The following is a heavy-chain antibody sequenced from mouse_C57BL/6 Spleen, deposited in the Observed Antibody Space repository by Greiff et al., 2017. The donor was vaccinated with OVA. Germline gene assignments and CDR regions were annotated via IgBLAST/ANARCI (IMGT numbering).Heavy chain of an antibody. CDR2: ISDGGSYT. CDR3: ARGGDYYDY. J-gene: IGHJ2*01. Sequence: EVKLVESGAGLVKPGGSLKLSCAASGFTFSSYAMSWVRQTPEKRLEWVANISDGGSYTYYPNNVKGRFTITRDNTKNNLYLQMSHLKSEDTAMYYCARGGDYYDYWGQGTTLTVSS. CDR1: GFTFSSYA. V-gene: IGHV5-4*03. D-gene: IGHD1-1*01.